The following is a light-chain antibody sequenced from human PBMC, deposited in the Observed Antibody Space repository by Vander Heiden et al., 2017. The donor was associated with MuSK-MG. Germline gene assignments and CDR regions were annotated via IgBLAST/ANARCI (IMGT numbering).Light chain of an antibody. CDR1: QSISSY. CDR2: AAS. Sequence: ITCRASQSISSYLNWYQQKPGKAPKLLIYAASSLQSGVPSRFSDSGSGTDFTLTISSLQPEDFATYYCQQSDSTQWTFGQGTKVEIK. V-gene: IGKV1-39*01. J-gene: IGKJ1*01. CDR3: QQSDSTQWT.